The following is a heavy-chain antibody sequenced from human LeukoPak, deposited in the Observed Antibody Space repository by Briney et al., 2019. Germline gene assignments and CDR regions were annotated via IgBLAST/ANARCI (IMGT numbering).Heavy chain of an antibody. Sequence: ASVKVSRKASGYTFTSYGISWVRQAPGQGLEWMGWISAYNGNTNYAQKLQGRVTMTTDTSTSTAYMELRSLRSDDTAVYYCATSSIVVVTASFDYWGQGTLVTVSS. J-gene: IGHJ4*02. CDR2: ISAYNGNT. CDR1: GYTFTSYG. V-gene: IGHV1-18*01. CDR3: ATSSIVVVTASFDY. D-gene: IGHD2-21*02.